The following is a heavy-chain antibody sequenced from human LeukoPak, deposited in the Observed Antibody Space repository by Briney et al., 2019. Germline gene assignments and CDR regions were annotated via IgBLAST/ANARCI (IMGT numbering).Heavy chain of an antibody. D-gene: IGHD5-12*01. J-gene: IGHJ4*02. Sequence: GGSLRLSCAASGFTFSSYGMHWVRQAPGKGLEWVAVIWYDGTNKYYADSVKGRFTISRDNSKNTLYLQLNSLRAEDTAVYYCARENIVAYYFDYWGQGALVTVSS. V-gene: IGHV3-33*01. CDR3: ARENIVAYYFDY. CDR2: IWYDGTNK. CDR1: GFTFSSYG.